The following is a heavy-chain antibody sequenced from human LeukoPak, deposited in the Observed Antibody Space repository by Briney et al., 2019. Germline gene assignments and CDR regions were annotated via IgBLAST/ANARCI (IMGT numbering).Heavy chain of an antibody. D-gene: IGHD3-10*01. CDR1: GGSFSGYY. J-gene: IGHJ6*03. Sequence: SQTLSLTCAVYGGSFSGYYWSWIRQPPGKGLEWIGEINHSGSTNYNPSLKSRVTISVDTSKNQFSLKLSSVTAADTAVYYCASRGRGVAKRYYYYYMDVWGKGTTVTVSS. CDR3: ASRGRGVAKRYYYYYMDV. V-gene: IGHV4-34*01. CDR2: INHSGST.